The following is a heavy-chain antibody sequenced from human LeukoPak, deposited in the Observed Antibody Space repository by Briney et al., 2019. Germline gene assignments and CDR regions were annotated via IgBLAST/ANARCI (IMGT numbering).Heavy chain of an antibody. Sequence: PGGSLRLSCAASGFTFSSYAMHWVRQAPGKGLEYVSAISSNGGSTYYANSVKGRFTISRDNSKNTLYLQMGSLRAEDMAVYYCAQIVPFQHWGQGTLVTVSS. CDR2: ISSNGGST. CDR3: AQIVPFQH. D-gene: IGHD2/OR15-2a*01. V-gene: IGHV3-64*01. CDR1: GFTFSSYA. J-gene: IGHJ1*01.